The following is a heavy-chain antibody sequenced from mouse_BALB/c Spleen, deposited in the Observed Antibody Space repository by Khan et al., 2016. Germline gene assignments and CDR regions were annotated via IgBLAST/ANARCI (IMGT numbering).Heavy chain of an antibody. CDR2: INTYTGEP. CDR1: GYTFTNYG. J-gene: IGHJ4*01. CDR3: AREGLRRTGYAMDY. Sequence: VQLQESGPELKKPGETVKISCKASGYTFTNYGMNWVKQAPGQGLKWMGWINTYTGEPTYADDFKGRFAFSLETSASTAYLQINNLKNEDTATDYCAREGLRRTGYAMDYWGQGTSVTVSS. V-gene: IGHV9-3-1*01. D-gene: IGHD2-4*01.